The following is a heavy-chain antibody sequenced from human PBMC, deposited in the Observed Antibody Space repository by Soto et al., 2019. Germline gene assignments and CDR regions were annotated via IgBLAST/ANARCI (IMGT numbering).Heavy chain of an antibody. CDR3: ARGTEIAARPPTYNYYSSGMDV. CDR2: IIPIFGTA. CDR1: GGTFSSYA. V-gene: IGHV1-69*13. Sequence: SVKVSCKASGGTFSSYAISWVRQAPGQGLEWMGGIIPIFGTANYAQKFQGRVTITADESTSTAYMELSSLRSEDTAVYYCARGTEIAARPPTYNYYSSGMDVWGQGTTVTVSS. D-gene: IGHD6-6*01. J-gene: IGHJ6*02.